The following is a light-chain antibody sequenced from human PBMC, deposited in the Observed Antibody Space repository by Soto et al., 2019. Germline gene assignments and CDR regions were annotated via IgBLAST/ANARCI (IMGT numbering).Light chain of an antibody. J-gene: IGLJ1*01. CDR1: TSDVGGYNS. CDR3: SSHTTSTTYV. Sequence: QSVLAQPASVSGSPGQSITVSCTGTTSDVGGYNSVSWYQHHPGKAPKLIIYEVRKRPSGISSRFSGSQSDNTASLSISGLQAEDEADYYCSSHTTSTTYVFGTGTKVTVL. V-gene: IGLV2-14*01. CDR2: EVR.